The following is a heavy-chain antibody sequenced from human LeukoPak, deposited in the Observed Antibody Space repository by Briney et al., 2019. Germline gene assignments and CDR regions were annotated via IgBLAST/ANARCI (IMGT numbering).Heavy chain of an antibody. CDR2: ISGSGGST. CDR1: GLTFSSYA. CDR3: AKEGDYGSGSHYYYGMDV. V-gene: IGHV3-23*01. D-gene: IGHD3-10*01. J-gene: IGHJ6*04. Sequence: GGSLRLSCAASGLTFSSYAMGWVRQAPGKGLKWVSAISGSGGSTYYADSVKGRFTISRDNSKNTLYLQMNSLRAEDTAVYYCAKEGDYGSGSHYYYGMDVWGKGTTVTVSS.